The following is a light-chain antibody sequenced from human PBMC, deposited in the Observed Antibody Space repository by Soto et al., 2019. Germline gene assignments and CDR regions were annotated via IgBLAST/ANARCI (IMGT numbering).Light chain of an antibody. Sequence: QSVLTQPASVSGSPGQSITISCTGTSSDIGAYNFVSWYQQHPGKAPKLMLYDVNIRPSGVSNRFSGSKSGNTASLTISGLQAEDEADYYCTSWRTSTTMRFGGGTKLTVL. CDR1: SSDIGAYNF. CDR3: TSWRTSTTMR. V-gene: IGLV2-14*03. CDR2: DVN. J-gene: IGLJ2*01.